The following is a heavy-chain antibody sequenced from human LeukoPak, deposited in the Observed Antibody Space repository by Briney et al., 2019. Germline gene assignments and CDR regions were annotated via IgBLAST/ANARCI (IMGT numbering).Heavy chain of an antibody. CDR2: IDPSDSYT. Sequence: GESLKISCKGSGYNFTTYWISWVRQMPGKGLEWMGRIDPSDSYTNYSPSFQGHVTISADKSISTAYLQWSSLKASDTAMYYCASLRDGSLDYWGQGTLVTVSS. CDR1: GYNFTTYW. V-gene: IGHV5-10-1*01. CDR3: ASLRDGSLDY. J-gene: IGHJ4*02.